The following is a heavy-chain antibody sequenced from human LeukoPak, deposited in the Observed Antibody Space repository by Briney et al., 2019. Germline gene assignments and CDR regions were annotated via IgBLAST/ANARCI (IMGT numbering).Heavy chain of an antibody. J-gene: IGHJ4*02. V-gene: IGHV4-59*01. D-gene: IGHD1-26*01. CDR1: GGSINSNY. CDR2: IHSSGKT. Sequence: SETLSLTCTVSGGSINSNYWSWIRQSPQKGLEWIAYIHSSGKTNYNPSLKSRVTISVDTSKNQFSLKVTSMTAADTGVYYCTRSFPGIVGAADFWGQGTLVTVSS. CDR3: TRSFPGIVGAADF.